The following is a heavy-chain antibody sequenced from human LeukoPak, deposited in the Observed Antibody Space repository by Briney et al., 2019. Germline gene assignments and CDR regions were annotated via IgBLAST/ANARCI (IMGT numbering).Heavy chain of an antibody. CDR3: ARTRRGIAVAGIDY. CDR2: IYYSGST. CDR1: AGSISNYY. D-gene: IGHD6-19*01. Sequence: PSETLSLTCTVSAGSISNYYWSWIRQPPGKGLEWIGSIYYSGSTYYNPSLKSRVTISVDTSKNQFSLKLSSVTAADTAVYYCARTRRGIAVAGIDYWGQGTLVTVSS. V-gene: IGHV4-59*12. J-gene: IGHJ4*02.